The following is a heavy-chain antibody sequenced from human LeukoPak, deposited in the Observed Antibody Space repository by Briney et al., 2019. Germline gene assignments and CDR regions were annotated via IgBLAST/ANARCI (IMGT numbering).Heavy chain of an antibody. D-gene: IGHD3-9*01. J-gene: IGHJ4*02. CDR1: GFTFSSYD. Sequence: GGSLRLSRAASGFTFSSYDMHWVRQATGKGLEWVSAIGTAGDTYYPGSVKGRFTISRENAKNSLYLQMNSLRAGDTAVYYCARGSDILTGYYGYYFDYWGQGTLVTVSS. V-gene: IGHV3-13*01. CDR2: IGTAGDT. CDR3: ARGSDILTGYYGYYFDY.